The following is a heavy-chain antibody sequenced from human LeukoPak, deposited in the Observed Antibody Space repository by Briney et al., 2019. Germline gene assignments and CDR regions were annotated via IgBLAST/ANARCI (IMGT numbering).Heavy chain of an antibody. V-gene: IGHV3-64*01. D-gene: IGHD3-16*01. CDR3: ARVADYVWGSYDY. CDR1: GFTFSSYA. CDR2: ISSTGGST. Sequence: GGSLRLSCAASGFTFSSYAMHWVRQAPGKGLEYVSAISSTGGSTSYANSVKGSFTISRDNSKNTLYLQMGSLRVEDMAVYYCARVADYVWGSYDYWGQGTLVTVSS. J-gene: IGHJ4*02.